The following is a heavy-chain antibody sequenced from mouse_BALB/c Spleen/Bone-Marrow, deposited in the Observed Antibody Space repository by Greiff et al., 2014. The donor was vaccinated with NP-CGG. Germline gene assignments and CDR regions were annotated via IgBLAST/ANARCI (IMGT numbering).Heavy chain of an antibody. J-gene: IGHJ3*01. CDR2: IDPANGNT. CDR1: GFNIKDTY. V-gene: IGHV14-3*02. CDR3: ANYRYDEGGFAF. D-gene: IGHD2-14*01. Sequence: EVKLVESGAELVKPGASVKLSCTASGFNIKDTYMHWVKQRPEQGLEWIVGIDPANGNTKYDPKFQGKATITADTSSNTAYLQLSSLTSEDTAVYYCANYRYDEGGFAFWGQGTLVTVSA.